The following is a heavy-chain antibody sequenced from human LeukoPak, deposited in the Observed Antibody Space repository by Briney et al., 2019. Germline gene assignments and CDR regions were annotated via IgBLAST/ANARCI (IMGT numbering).Heavy chain of an antibody. CDR2: ISGSGGST. CDR3: ARSRTVVVSPLPLLGMDV. Sequence: GGSLRLSCAASGFTFSSYAMSWVRQAPGKGLEWVSAISGSGGSTYYADSVKGRFTISRDNSKNTLYLQMNSLRAGDTAVYYCARSRTVVVSPLPLLGMDVWGQGTTVTVSS. J-gene: IGHJ6*02. CDR1: GFTFSSYA. V-gene: IGHV3-23*01. D-gene: IGHD2-15*01.